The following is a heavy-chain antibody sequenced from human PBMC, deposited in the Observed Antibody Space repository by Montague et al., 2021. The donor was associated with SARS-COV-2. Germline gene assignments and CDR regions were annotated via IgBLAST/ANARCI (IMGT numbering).Heavy chain of an antibody. D-gene: IGHD3-3*01. V-gene: IGHV4-31*03. CDR2: IYYSGST. CDR3: ARAPATIFGVVKQIDY. CDR1: GGSISSGGYH. Sequence: TLSLTCTVSGGSISSGGYHWSWIRQHPGKGLEWIGYIYYSGSTYYNPSLKSRVTISVDTSRYQFSLKLSSVTAADTAVYYCARAPATIFGVVKQIDYWGQGTLVTVSS. J-gene: IGHJ4*02.